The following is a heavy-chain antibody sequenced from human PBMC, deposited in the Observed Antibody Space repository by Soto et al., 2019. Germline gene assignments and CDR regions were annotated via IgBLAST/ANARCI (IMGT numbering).Heavy chain of an antibody. Sequence: QVQLQESGPGLVKPSQTLSLTCSISGASISSDDYYWSWFRQPPGKGLEWIGYISYSGSTYYNPSLKSRITISVDTSKTQFSLILSSVTAADTAVFYWAREVNNYYGMDVWGQGTTVTGSS. CDR3: AREVNNYYGMDV. CDR2: ISYSGST. CDR1: GASISSDDYY. J-gene: IGHJ6*02. V-gene: IGHV4-30-4*01.